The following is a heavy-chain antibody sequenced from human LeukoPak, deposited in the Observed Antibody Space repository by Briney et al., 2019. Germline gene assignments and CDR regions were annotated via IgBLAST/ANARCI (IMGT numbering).Heavy chain of an antibody. CDR2: VRPGDGPT. CDR3: TRDHITSWQIDF. Sequence: GGSLRLSCAASGFTFNNFWMSWVRQAPGKGLEWVSHVRPGDGPTTYAESVKGRFTISRDNSKNTVSLQMNSLRVEDTAVYYCTRDHITSWQIDFWGQGTMVTVSS. D-gene: IGHD2-2*01. V-gene: IGHV3-23*01. J-gene: IGHJ4*02. CDR1: GFTFNNFW.